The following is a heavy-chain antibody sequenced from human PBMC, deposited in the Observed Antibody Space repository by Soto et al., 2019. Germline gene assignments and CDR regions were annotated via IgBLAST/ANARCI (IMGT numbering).Heavy chain of an antibody. J-gene: IGHJ3*02. CDR3: ARVWGGAFDI. V-gene: IGHV4-59*01. Sequence: QVQLQESGPGLVKPSETLSLTCTVSGGSISSYYWSWLRQPPGKGLEWIGSIYYSGSTNYNPSLKSRVTISVDTSKNQCSLKLSSVTAADTAVYYCARVWGGAFDIWCQGTMVTVSS. D-gene: IGHD3-10*01. CDR1: GGSISSYY. CDR2: IYYSGST.